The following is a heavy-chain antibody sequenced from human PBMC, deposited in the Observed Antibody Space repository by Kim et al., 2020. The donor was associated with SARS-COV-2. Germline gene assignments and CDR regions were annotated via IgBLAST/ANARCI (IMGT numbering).Heavy chain of an antibody. CDR1: GFTFSDYY. D-gene: IGHD3-22*01. Sequence: GGSLRLSCAASGFTFSDYYMRWIRQAPGKGLERVSYISSSGSTIYYADSVKGRFTISRDNAKNSLYLQMNSLRAEDTAVYYCARGRESYDSSGYYYDYFDYWGQGTLVTVSS. J-gene: IGHJ4*02. CDR2: ISSSGSTI. CDR3: ARGRESYDSSGYYYDYFDY. V-gene: IGHV3-11*01.